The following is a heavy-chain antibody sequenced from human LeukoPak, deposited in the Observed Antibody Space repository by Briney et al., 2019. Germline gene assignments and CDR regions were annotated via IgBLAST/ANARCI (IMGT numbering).Heavy chain of an antibody. J-gene: IGHJ4*02. CDR3: ARSGSGWYNFDY. CDR2: IYHSGAT. CDR1: GYSISSGYY. Sequence: SETLSLTCTVSGYSISSGYYWGWIRQSPEKGLEWIGSIYHSGATYHNPSLKSRVTISVDTSKNQFSLKVTSVTAADTAVYYCARSGSGWYNFDYWGQGTLVTVSS. D-gene: IGHD6-19*01. V-gene: IGHV4-38-2*02.